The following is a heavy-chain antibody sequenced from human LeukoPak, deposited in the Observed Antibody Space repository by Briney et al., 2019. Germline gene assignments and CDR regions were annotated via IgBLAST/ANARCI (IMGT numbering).Heavy chain of an antibody. J-gene: IGHJ4*02. V-gene: IGHV3-20*04. CDR1: GFTFSSYS. Sequence: GGSLRLSCAASGFTFSSYSMNWVRQAPGKGLEWVSGINWNGGSTGYADSVKGRSTISRDNAKNSLYLQMNSLRAEDTALYYCARDDDYGDAIISFDYWGQGTLVTVSS. CDR3: ARDDDYGDAIISFDY. D-gene: IGHD4-17*01. CDR2: INWNGGST.